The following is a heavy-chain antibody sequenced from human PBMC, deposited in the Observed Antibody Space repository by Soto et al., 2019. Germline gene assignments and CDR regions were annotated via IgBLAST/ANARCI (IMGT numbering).Heavy chain of an antibody. CDR1: GGSISSGGYY. CDR3: ARGAYYDSSGYDSWDAFDI. J-gene: IGHJ3*02. V-gene: IGHV4-31*03. D-gene: IGHD3-22*01. CDR2: IYYSGST. Sequence: QVQLQESGPGLVKPSQTLSLTCTVSGGSISSGGYYWSWIRQHPGKGLEWIGYIYYSGSTYYNPSLKSRVTISVDTSKNQFSLKLSSVTAADTAVYYCARGAYYDSSGYDSWDAFDIWGQGTMVTVSS.